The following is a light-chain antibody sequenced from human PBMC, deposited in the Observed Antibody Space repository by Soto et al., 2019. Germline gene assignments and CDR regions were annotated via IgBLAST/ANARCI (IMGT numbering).Light chain of an antibody. V-gene: IGKV3-20*01. CDR2: GAS. CDR1: QSVSSSY. CDR3: QQYGSSPLYT. J-gene: IGKJ2*01. Sequence: PGERATLSCRASQSVSSSYLAWYQQKPGQAPRLLIYGASSRATGIPDRFSGSGSGTDFTLTISRLEPEDFAVYYCQQYGSSPLYTFGQGTKLEIK.